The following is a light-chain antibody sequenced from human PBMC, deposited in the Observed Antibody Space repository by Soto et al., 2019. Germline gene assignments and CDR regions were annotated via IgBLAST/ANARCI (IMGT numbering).Light chain of an antibody. V-gene: IGKV3-15*01. CDR3: QQYKHSRT. J-gene: IGKJ1*01. CDR2: GAS. Sequence: IVMSQSPATLSVSPGERATLSCRASQSIESRLAWYQQRPGQAPRLLIHGASTRATGIPARFSGSGSGTEITLTISGLQSEDFGVYYCQQYKHSRTFGQGTNVEIK. CDR1: QSIESR.